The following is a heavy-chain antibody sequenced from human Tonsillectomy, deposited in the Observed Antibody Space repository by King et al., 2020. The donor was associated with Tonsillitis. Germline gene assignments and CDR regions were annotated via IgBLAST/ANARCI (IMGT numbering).Heavy chain of an antibody. J-gene: IGHJ2*01. CDR2: INHSGST. Sequence: VQLQQWGAGLLKPSETLSLTCAVYGGSFSGYYWSWIRQPPGKGLERIGEINHSGSTNYNPSLKSRVTISVDTSKNQFSLKLSSVTAADTAVYYCARAGTAVTTNFWYFDLWGRGTLVTVSS. CDR3: ARAGTAVTTNFWYFDL. V-gene: IGHV4-34*01. CDR1: GGSFSGYY. D-gene: IGHD4-17*01.